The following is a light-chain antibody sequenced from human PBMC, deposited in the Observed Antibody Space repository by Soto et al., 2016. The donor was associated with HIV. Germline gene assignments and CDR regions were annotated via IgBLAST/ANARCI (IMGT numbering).Light chain of an antibody. CDR2: EGS. V-gene: IGKV2D-29*01. CDR3: MQNVQLPWT. J-gene: IGKJ1*01. Sequence: DIVMTQTPLSLSVTPGQPASISCKSDQSLLQSDGKTYLFWYLQKAGQAPQLLVYEGSKRFSGVPDRFSGSGSGTDFTLKISRVEAEDVGVYYCMQNVQLPWTFGQGTKVEIK. CDR1: QSLLQSDGKTY.